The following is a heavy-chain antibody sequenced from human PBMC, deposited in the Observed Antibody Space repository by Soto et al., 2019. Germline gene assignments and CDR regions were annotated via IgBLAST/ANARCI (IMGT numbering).Heavy chain of an antibody. D-gene: IGHD3-22*01. J-gene: IGHJ4*02. CDR1: GYTFTYYT. V-gene: IGHV1-3*01. Sequence: ASVKVSCKASGYTFTYYTVHWVRQAPGQRLEWMGWINAGDGNTKYSPNFQGRVTITKDTSASTVYMELSSLRSEDTAVYFCTRDYKDSSGYSPKFDSGGQGTLVTVSS. CDR2: INAGDGNT. CDR3: TRDYKDSSGYSPKFDS.